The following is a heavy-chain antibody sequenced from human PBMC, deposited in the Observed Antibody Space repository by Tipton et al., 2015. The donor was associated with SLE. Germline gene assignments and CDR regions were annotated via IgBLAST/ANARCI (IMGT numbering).Heavy chain of an antibody. CDR3: ARHDRYCRGGNCPDAFDI. J-gene: IGHJ3*02. CDR2: ISHTGSS. D-gene: IGHD2-15*01. Sequence: TLSLTCTVSGGSIRGHYWNWIRQPPGKGLEWIGEISHTGSSRYNPSLKSRVTVSGDTSKKQFSLRLTSVTAADTAVYYCARHDRYCRGGNCPDAFDIWGQGTMVTVSS. V-gene: IGHV4-34*01. CDR1: GGSIRGHY.